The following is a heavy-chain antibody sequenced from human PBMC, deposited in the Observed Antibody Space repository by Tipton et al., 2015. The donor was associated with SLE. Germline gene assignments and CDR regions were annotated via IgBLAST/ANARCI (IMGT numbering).Heavy chain of an antibody. CDR2: ISTYRNHT. Sequence: QLVQSGAEVKKPGASVKVSCKASGYGFSTYYIYWVRQAAGQGLEWMGWISTYRNHTSFAQNFQGRLTLTTDTSTATAYMELRNLKSDDTALYYCARGTGDIRYWGQGTLVTVSS. V-gene: IGHV1-18*01. J-gene: IGHJ4*02. D-gene: IGHD7-27*01. CDR3: ARGTGDIRY. CDR1: GYGFSTYY.